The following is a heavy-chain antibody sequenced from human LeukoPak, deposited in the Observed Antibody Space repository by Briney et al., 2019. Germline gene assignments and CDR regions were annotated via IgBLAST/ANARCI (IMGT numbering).Heavy chain of an antibody. CDR3: ARLGGSWYGRLEYGMDV. Sequence: SETLSLTCTVSGGSISSYYWSWIRQPPGKGLEWIGYIYYSGSTNYNPSLKSRVTISVDTSKNQFSLKLSSVTAADTAVYYCARLGGSWYGRLEYGMDVWGKGTTVTVSS. CDR1: GGSISSYY. D-gene: IGHD6-13*01. V-gene: IGHV4-59*01. J-gene: IGHJ6*04. CDR2: IYYSGST.